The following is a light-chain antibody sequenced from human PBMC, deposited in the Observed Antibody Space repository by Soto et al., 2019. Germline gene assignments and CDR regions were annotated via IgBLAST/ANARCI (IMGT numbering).Light chain of an antibody. CDR1: QSVNSK. CDR3: QQYNNWPPIT. CDR2: GAS. V-gene: IGKV3-15*01. Sequence: EILMTQSPSTLSVSPGERVSLSCRASQSVNSKLAWYQQKPGQAPRLLIYGASTRATGIPARFSGSGSGTEFTLTISSLQSEDFAVYFCQQYNNWPPITFGQGTRLEIK. J-gene: IGKJ5*01.